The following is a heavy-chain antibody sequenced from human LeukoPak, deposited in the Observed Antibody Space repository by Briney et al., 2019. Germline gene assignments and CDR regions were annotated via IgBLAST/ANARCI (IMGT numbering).Heavy chain of an antibody. V-gene: IGHV5-51*01. Sequence: GESLKISCKGSGFSSTNSWIAWVRQVPGKGLEWMGIIYLGDSDTRYSPSFRGQVTISADKSITTAYLQWSSLRASDTAIYYCARHPSSTRGWPLDYWGQGTLVTVSS. D-gene: IGHD6-19*01. CDR1: GFSSTNSW. CDR3: ARHPSSTRGWPLDY. CDR2: IYLGDSDT. J-gene: IGHJ4*02.